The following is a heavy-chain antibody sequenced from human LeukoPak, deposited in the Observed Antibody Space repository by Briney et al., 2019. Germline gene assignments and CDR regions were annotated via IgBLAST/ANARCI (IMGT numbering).Heavy chain of an antibody. CDR1: GFTFDDYG. CDR2: INWNGGST. Sequence: TGGSLRLSCAASGFTFDDYGMSWVRQAPGKGLEWVSGINWNGGSTGYADSVKGRFTISRDNAKNSLYLQMNSLRAEDTALYYCARGNIVGATILDDAFDIWGQGTMVTVSS. J-gene: IGHJ3*02. CDR3: ARGNIVGATILDDAFDI. V-gene: IGHV3-20*04. D-gene: IGHD1-26*01.